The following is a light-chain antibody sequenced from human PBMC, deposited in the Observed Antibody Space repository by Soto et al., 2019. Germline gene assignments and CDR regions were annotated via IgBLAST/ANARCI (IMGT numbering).Light chain of an antibody. CDR3: HEYHSFSCT. V-gene: IGKV1-5*01. J-gene: IGKJ2*02. Sequence: DFQMTQSPCSLSASVGDRVTITCRASQSITYWLAWSQQKPGRAPKLLIYDFFNLQRVVPSRFSGSGSGTEFTLAISSLQPDDSATYYCHEYHSFSCTFGQGTKLDIK. CDR1: QSITYW. CDR2: DFF.